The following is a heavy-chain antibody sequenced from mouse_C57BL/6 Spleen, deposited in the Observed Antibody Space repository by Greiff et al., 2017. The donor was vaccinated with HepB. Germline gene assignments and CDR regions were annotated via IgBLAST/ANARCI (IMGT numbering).Heavy chain of an antibody. CDR2: INYDGSST. CDR1: GFTFSDYY. CDR3: AREHYDYDDAMDY. Sequence: EVMLVESEGGLVQPGSSMKLSCTASGFTFSDYYMAWVRQVPEKGLEWVANINYDGSSTYYLDSLKSRFIISRDNAKNILYLQMSSLKSEDTATYYCAREHYDYDDAMDYWGQGTSVTVSS. J-gene: IGHJ4*01. V-gene: IGHV5-16*01. D-gene: IGHD2-4*01.